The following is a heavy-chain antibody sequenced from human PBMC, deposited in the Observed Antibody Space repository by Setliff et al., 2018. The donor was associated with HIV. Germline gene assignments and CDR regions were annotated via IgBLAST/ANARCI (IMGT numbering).Heavy chain of an antibody. Sequence: GGSLRLSCVASGFTFSSYAMSWVRQAPGKGLEWVLTITNSARSTHSADSVEGRFTISRGDSRKTLYLQMNSLRAEDTAVYYCARDYGSGSRLGYGMDVWGQGTTVTVSS. D-gene: IGHD3-10*01. V-gene: IGHV3-23*01. CDR3: ARDYGSGSRLGYGMDV. J-gene: IGHJ6*02. CDR1: GFTFSSYA. CDR2: ITNSARST.